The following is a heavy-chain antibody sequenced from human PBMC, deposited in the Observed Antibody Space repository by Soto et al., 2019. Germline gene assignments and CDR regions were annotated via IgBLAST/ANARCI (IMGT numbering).Heavy chain of an antibody. V-gene: IGHV3-23*01. CDR3: AKVAIYYVIIAAAGTPRGYFDY. CDR1: GFTFSSYA. CDR2: ISGSGGST. J-gene: IGHJ4*02. Sequence: EVQLLESGGGLVQPGGSLRLSCAASGFTFSSYAMSWVRQAPGKGLEWVSAISGSGGSTYYADSVKGRFTISRDNSKNTLYLQMNSLRAEDTAVYYCAKVAIYYVIIAAAGTPRGYFDYWGQGTLVTVSS. D-gene: IGHD6-13*01.